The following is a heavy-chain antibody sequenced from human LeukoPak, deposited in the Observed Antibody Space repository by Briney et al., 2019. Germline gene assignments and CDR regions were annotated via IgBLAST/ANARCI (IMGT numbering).Heavy chain of an antibody. Sequence: PRESLRLSCAASGFTFSSYAMSWVRQAPGKGLEWVSAISGSGGSTYYTDSVKGRFTISRDNSKNTLYLQMNSLRAKDTAVYYCAKFSSSWYVASCDYWGQGTLVTVSS. CDR3: AKFSSSWYVASCDY. CDR2: ISGSGGST. V-gene: IGHV3-23*01. J-gene: IGHJ4*02. D-gene: IGHD6-13*01. CDR1: GFTFSSYA.